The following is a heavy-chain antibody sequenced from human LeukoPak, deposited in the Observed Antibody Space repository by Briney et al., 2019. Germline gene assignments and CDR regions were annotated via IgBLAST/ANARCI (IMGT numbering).Heavy chain of an antibody. CDR3: ASSLSGGPGDY. J-gene: IGHJ4*02. Sequence: PGGSLRLSCAASGFTFSSYWMHWVRQAPGKGLVWVSRINSDGSSTSYADSVKGRFTISRDNAKNSLYLQMNSLRAEDTAVYYCASSLSGGPGDYWGQGTLVTVSS. CDR2: INSDGSST. V-gene: IGHV3-74*01. CDR1: GFTFSSYW. D-gene: IGHD3-10*01.